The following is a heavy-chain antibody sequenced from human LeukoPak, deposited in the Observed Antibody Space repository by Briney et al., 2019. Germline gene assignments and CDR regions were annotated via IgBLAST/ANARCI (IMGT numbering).Heavy chain of an antibody. D-gene: IGHD6-19*01. CDR2: IYTSGST. CDR3: ARGIAVAGTSGAFDI. Sequence: PSETLSLTCTVSGGSISSYYWSWIRQPAGKGLEWIGRIYTSGSTNYNPSLKSRVTMSVDTSKNQFSLKLSSVTAADTAVYYCARGIAVAGTSGAFDIWGQGTMVTVSS. V-gene: IGHV4-4*07. CDR1: GGSISSYY. J-gene: IGHJ3*02.